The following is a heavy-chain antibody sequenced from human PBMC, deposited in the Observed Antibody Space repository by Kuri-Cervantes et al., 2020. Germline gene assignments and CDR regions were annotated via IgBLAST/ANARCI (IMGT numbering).Heavy chain of an antibody. CDR3: ARAVATYGDYRRNFDY. J-gene: IGHJ4*02. V-gene: IGHV3-53*01. D-gene: IGHD4-17*01. Sequence: GESLKISCAASGFTVSSNYMSWVRQAPGKGLEWVSVIYSGGSTYYADSVKGRFTISRDNSKNTLYLQMNSLRAEDTAVYYCARAVATYGDYRRNFDYWGQGTLVTVSS. CDR2: IYSGGST. CDR1: GFTVSSNY.